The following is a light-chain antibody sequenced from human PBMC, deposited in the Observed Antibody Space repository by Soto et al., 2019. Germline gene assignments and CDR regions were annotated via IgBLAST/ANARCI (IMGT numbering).Light chain of an antibody. V-gene: IGKV1-17*01. CDR1: QGISNN. CDR3: LHYNGYPPM. Sequence: DIQMTQSPSSLSASVGDRVTITCRASQGISNNLAWYQQKPGEAPKRLIYAASSLQSGVPSRFSGSGSGTHFTLTISSLKPEDSATYYWLHYNGYPPMFGHGTKVDIK. J-gene: IGKJ1*01. CDR2: AAS.